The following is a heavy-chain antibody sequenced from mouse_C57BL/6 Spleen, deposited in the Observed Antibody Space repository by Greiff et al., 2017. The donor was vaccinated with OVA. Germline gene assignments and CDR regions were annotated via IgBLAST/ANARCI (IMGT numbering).Heavy chain of an antibody. D-gene: IGHD2-3*01. CDR3: VREGYDGYSWFAY. V-gene: IGHV10-1*01. CDR1: GFSFNTYA. Sequence: DVKLVESGGGLVQPKGSLKLSCAASGFSFNTYAMNWVRQAPGKGLEWVARIRSKSNNYATYYADSVKDRFTISRDDSESMLYLQMNNLKTEDTAMYYCVREGYDGYSWFAYWGQGTLVTVSA. CDR2: IRSKSNNYAT. J-gene: IGHJ3*01.